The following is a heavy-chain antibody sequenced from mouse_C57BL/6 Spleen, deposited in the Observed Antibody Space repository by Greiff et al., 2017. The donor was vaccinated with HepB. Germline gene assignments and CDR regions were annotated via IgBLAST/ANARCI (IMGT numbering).Heavy chain of an antibody. CDR3: ASLNYYGSSYGGYFDV. D-gene: IGHD1-1*01. V-gene: IGHV5-9*01. Sequence: EVKVVESGGGLVKPGGSLKLSCAASGFTFSSYTMSWVRQTPEKRLEWVATISGGGGNTYYPDSVKGRFTISRDNAKNTLYLQMSSLRSEDTALYYCASLNYYGSSYGGYFDVWGTGTTVTVSS. J-gene: IGHJ1*03. CDR1: GFTFSSYT. CDR2: ISGGGGNT.